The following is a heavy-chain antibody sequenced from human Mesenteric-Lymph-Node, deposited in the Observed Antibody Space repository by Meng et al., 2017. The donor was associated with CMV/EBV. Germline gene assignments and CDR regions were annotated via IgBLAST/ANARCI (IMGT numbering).Heavy chain of an antibody. D-gene: IGHD3-3*01. CDR3: ARDNHDIWSGFYGLDV. Sequence: SLKISCAASGFTFNDCAMHWVRQAPGKGLEWVSGISWNSGSVGYADSVKGRFTISRDNAENSLYLQMNSLRAEDTAVYYCARDNHDIWSGFYGLDVWGQGTTVTVSS. J-gene: IGHJ6*02. CDR1: GFTFNDCA. V-gene: IGHV3-9*01. CDR2: ISWNSGSV.